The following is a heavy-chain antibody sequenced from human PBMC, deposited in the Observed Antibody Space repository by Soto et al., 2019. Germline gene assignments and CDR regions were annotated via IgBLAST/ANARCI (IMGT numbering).Heavy chain of an antibody. CDR3: ARDRTVATSHYYGMDV. CDR1: GYTFTGYY. CDR2: INPNSGGT. V-gene: IGHV1-2*04. J-gene: IGHJ6*02. D-gene: IGHD5-12*01. Sequence: ASVKVSCKASGYTFTGYYMHWVRQAPGQGLEWMGWINPNSGGTNYAQKFQGWVTMTRDTSISTAYMELSRLRSDDTAVYYCARDRTVATSHYYGMDVWGQGTTVTVSS.